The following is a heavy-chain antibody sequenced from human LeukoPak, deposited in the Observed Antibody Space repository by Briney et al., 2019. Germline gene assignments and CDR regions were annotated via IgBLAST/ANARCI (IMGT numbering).Heavy chain of an antibody. Sequence: ASVKVSCKASVYTFTTYDINWVRHATGQGLEWMGWKKPNRGNTGYAQKFQGRVTMTRNTSISTAFMELSGLRSEDTAVYFCARRNTAMVAGLDYWGQGSLVTVSS. CDR3: ARRNTAMVAGLDY. CDR1: VYTFTTYD. J-gene: IGHJ4*02. D-gene: IGHD5-18*01. CDR2: KKPNRGNT. V-gene: IGHV1-8*01.